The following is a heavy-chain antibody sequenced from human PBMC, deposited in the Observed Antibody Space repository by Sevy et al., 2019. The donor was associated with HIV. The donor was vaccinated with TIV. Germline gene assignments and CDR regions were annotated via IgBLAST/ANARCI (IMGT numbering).Heavy chain of an antibody. V-gene: IGHV4-59*12. D-gene: IGHD3-10*01. CDR2: FFYTGNP. Sequence: SETLSLTCTVSGASISTYVWTWIRQPPGKGLEWVGYFFYTGNPNYNPSPSSRVTISGDTSKNQFSLTLNSVTAADTAVYYCATGAGVSKSDFWGQGTLVTVSS. CDR1: GASISTYV. J-gene: IGHJ4*02. CDR3: ATGAGVSKSDF.